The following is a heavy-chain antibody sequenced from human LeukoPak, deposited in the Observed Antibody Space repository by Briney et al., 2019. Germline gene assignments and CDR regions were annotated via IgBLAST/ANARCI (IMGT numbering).Heavy chain of an antibody. CDR3: ASTTNRGYSYGYIDY. D-gene: IGHD5-18*01. V-gene: IGHV1-2*06. CDR1: GYTFTGYY. CDR2: INPNSGGT. Sequence: ASVKVSCKASGYTFTGYYMHWVRQAPGQGLEWMRRINPNSGGTNYAQKFQGRVTMTRDTSTSTAYMELSRLRSDDTAVYYCASTTNRGYSYGYIDYWGQGTLVTVSS. J-gene: IGHJ4*02.